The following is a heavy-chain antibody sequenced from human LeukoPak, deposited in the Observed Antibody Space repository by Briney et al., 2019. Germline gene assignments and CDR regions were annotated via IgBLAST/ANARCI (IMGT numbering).Heavy chain of an antibody. CDR1: GASISSYY. Sequence: SETLSLTCTVSGASISSYYWTWIRQPPGKGLEWIGNIYYSGDTTYNPSLQSRVTISLDTSQNRFSLNLKSVTAADTAVYYCARQQRYCSRTSCPIDYWGQGTLVIASS. J-gene: IGHJ4*02. CDR2: IYYSGDT. D-gene: IGHD2-2*01. V-gene: IGHV4-59*08. CDR3: ARQQRYCSRTSCPIDY.